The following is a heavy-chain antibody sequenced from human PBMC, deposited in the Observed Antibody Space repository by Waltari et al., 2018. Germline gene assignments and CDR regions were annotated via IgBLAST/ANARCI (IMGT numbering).Heavy chain of an antibody. CDR2: ISSSSSTI. CDR3: ARAPDYGDYGIDY. D-gene: IGHD4-17*01. CDR1: GFTFSSYS. Sequence: EVQLVESGGGLVQPGGSLRLSCAASGFTFSSYSMNWVRQAPGKGLEWVSYISSSSSTIYYADSVKGRFTISRDNAKNSLYLQMNSLRAEDTAVYYCARAPDYGDYGIDYWGQGTPVTVSS. J-gene: IGHJ4*02. V-gene: IGHV3-48*01.